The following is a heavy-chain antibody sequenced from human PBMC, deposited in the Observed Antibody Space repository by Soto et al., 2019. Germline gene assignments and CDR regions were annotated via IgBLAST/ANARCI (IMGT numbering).Heavy chain of an antibody. V-gene: IGHV1-18*01. J-gene: IGHJ3*02. CDR2: ISANNGST. CDR3: ARVFHPMTTHDAFDI. Sequence: GASVKVSCKACGYTFTSYGISWVRQAPGQGLEWMGWISANNGSTNYAQKFQGWVTMTRDTSISTAYMELRRLRSDDTAVYYCARVFHPMTTHDAFDIWGQGTMVTVSS. CDR1: GYTFTSYG. D-gene: IGHD4-17*01.